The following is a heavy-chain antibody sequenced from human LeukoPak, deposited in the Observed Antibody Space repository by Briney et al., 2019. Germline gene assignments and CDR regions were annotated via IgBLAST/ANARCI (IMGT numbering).Heavy chain of an antibody. D-gene: IGHD1-26*01. V-gene: IGHV3-23*01. CDR2: IGASGDSI. J-gene: IGHJ4*02. CDR3: AKDLVGATYEYYFDY. CDR1: GFTFSSYA. Sequence: GGSLRLSCAVSGFTFSSYAMIWVRQAPGRGLVWVSSIGASGDSIYYTDSVKGRFTISRDNSKNTLYLQMNSLRAEDTAVYYCAKDLVGATYEYYFDYWGQGTLVTVSS.